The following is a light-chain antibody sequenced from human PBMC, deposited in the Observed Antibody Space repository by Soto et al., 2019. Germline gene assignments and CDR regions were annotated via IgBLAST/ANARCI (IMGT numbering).Light chain of an antibody. CDR3: QQYGSSPPYT. CDR2: GAS. J-gene: IGKJ2*01. Sequence: EVVLTQSPGTLSLSPGERATLSCTASQSLSSSYLAWYLQKPGQAPRLLIYGASSRATGIPDRFSGSGSGTDFTLTISRLEPEDFAVYYCQQYGSSPPYTFGQGTKLQIK. CDR1: QSLSSSY. V-gene: IGKV3-20*01.